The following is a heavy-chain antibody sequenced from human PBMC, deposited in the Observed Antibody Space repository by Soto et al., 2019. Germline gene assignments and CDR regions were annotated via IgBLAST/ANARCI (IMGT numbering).Heavy chain of an antibody. J-gene: IGHJ5*02. CDR3: ARDSSPLLWFDP. Sequence: VASVKVSCKASGGTFSSYTISWVRQAPGQGLEWMGRIIPILGIANYAQKFQGRVTITADKSTSTAYMELSSLRSEDTAVYYCARDSSPLLWFDPWGQGTLVTVSS. V-gene: IGHV1-69*04. CDR1: GGTFSSYT. CDR2: IIPILGIA. D-gene: IGHD3-10*01.